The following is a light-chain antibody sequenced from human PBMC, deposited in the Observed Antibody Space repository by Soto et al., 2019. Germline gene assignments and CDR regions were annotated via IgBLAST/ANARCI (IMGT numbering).Light chain of an antibody. V-gene: IGKV1-5*03. CDR2: KAS. CDR1: QTISSW. Sequence: DIQMTQSPSTLSGSVGDRVTITCRASQTISSWLAWYQQKPGKAPKLLIYKASTLKSGVPSRFSGSGSGTEFTLTISSLQPTDFATYYCQQYAAYATFGLGTKVDIK. CDR3: QQYAAYAT. J-gene: IGKJ1*01.